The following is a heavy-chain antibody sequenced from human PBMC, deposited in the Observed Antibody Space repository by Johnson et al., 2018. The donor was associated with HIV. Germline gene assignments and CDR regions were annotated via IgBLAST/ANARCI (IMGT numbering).Heavy chain of an antibody. D-gene: IGHD3-16*01. CDR1: AFTFSSYA. CDR2: ISYDGSNK. Sequence: QVQLVESGGGMVQPGGSLRLSCAASAFTFSSYAMHWVRQAPGKGLEWVALISYDGSNKYYADSVKGRFTISRDNSKNTLYLQMNSLRAEDTAVFYCARGALGDWVDAFDIWGQGKMVTVSS. J-gene: IGHJ3*02. CDR3: ARGALGDWVDAFDI. V-gene: IGHV3-30-3*01.